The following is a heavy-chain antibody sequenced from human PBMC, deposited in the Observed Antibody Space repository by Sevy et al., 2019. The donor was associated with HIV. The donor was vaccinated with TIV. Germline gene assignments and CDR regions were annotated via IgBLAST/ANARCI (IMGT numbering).Heavy chain of an antibody. CDR2: IYYSGST. V-gene: IGHV4-59*01. CDR1: GGSISSYY. Sequence: SETLSLTCTVSGGSISSYYWSWIRQPPGKGLECIGCIYYSGSTNYNPSLKSRVTISVDTSKNQFSLKLSSVTAADTAVYYCAGGRELWFHDAFDIWGQGTMVTVSS. J-gene: IGHJ3*02. CDR3: AGGRELWFHDAFDI. D-gene: IGHD5-18*01.